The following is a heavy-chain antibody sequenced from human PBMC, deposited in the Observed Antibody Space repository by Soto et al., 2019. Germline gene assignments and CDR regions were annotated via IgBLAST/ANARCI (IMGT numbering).Heavy chain of an antibody. Sequence: PGGSLRLSCAASGFTFSSYAMHWVRQAPGKGLEWVAVISYDGSNKYYADSVKGRFTISRDNSKNTLYLQMNSLRAEDTAVYYCARSPQYYYDSSGRYFDYWGQGTLVTVSS. V-gene: IGHV3-30-3*01. CDR2: ISYDGSNK. D-gene: IGHD3-22*01. CDR3: ARSPQYYYDSSGRYFDY. J-gene: IGHJ4*02. CDR1: GFTFSSYA.